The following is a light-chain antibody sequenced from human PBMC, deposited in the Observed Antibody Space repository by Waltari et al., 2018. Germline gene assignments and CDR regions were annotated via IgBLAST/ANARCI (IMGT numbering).Light chain of an antibody. V-gene: IGKV1-39*01. CDR2: TAS. CDR3: HQIYSTLGDT. J-gene: IGKJ2*01. CDR1: ESISSY. Sequence: DIQLTQSPSSLPASVGDSVPITCRARESISSYLSWYQQKPGEAPKLLIYTASSLEGGVPSRFSGSGSGTDYTLTISNLQPEDFATYYCHQIYSTLGDTFGQGTKLEIK.